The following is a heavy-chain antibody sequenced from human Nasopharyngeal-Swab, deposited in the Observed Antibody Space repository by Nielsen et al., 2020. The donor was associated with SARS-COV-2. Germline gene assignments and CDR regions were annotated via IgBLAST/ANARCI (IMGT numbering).Heavy chain of an antibody. V-gene: IGHV1-69*13. CDR2: ILPIFGTA. CDR1: GGTFSSYA. J-gene: IGHJ6*03. CDR3: ASANPTSDIVVVPATKYYYYYYMDV. Sequence: SVKVSCKASGGTFSSYAISWVRQAPGQGLEWMGGILPIFGTANYAQKFQGRVTITADESTSTAYMELSSLRSEDTAVYYCASANPTSDIVVVPATKYYYYYYMDVWGKGTTVTVSS. D-gene: IGHD2-2*01.